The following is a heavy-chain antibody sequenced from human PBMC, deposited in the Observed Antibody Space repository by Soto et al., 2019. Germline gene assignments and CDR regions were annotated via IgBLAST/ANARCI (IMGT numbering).Heavy chain of an antibody. CDR3: ARPVYPDAFDI. CDR1: GLTLSGYT. V-gene: IGHV3-21*01. CDR2: ISSSSSHI. J-gene: IGHJ3*02. Sequence: GGSLRLSCAASGLTLSGYTMNWVRQAPGKGLEWVSSISSSSSHIYYADSVKGRFTISRDNAKNSLYLQMTSLRAEETAVYYCARPVYPDAFDIWGQGTMVTVSS.